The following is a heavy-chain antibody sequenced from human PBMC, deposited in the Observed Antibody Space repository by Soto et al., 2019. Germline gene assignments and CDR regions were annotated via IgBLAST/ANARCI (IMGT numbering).Heavy chain of an antibody. CDR3: ARSTSLGGMDV. Sequence: EVQLVESGGGLVMPGGSLSLSCIASGFSFSTYSMNWVRQATGKGLEWVSSIRRSGDYTYYADSLKGRFTISRDNAKNSLSLQMISLRAEDTAVYYGARSTSLGGMDVWGQGTTVTVSS. J-gene: IGHJ6*02. CDR2: IRRSGDYT. D-gene: IGHD1-1*01. CDR1: GFSFSTYS. V-gene: IGHV3-21*01.